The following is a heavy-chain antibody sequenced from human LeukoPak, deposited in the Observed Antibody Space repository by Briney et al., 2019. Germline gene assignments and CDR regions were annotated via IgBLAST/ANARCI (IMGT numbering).Heavy chain of an antibody. J-gene: IGHJ3*02. D-gene: IGHD2-8*01. CDR3: ARDPLSLMVYLGAFDI. CDR2: IYHSGST. V-gene: IGHV4-38-2*02. CDR1: GYSISSGYY. Sequence: SETLSLTCTVSGYSISSGYYWGWIRQPPGKGLEWIGSIYHSGSTYYNPSLKSRVTISVDTSKNQFSLKLSSVTAADTAVYYCARDPLSLMVYLGAFDIWGQGTMVTVSS.